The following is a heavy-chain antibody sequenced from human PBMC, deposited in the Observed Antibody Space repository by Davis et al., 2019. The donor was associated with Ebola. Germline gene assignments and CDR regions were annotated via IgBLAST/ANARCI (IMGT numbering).Heavy chain of an antibody. Sequence: GESLKISCAASGFTFSSYSMNWVRQAPGKGLEWVSSISSSSSYIYYADSVKGRFTISRDNAKNSLYLQMNSLRSEDTAVYYCARGRRYYYDSSGYYGSENWGQGTLVTVSS. CDR3: ARGRRYYYDSSGYYGSEN. CDR2: ISSSSSYI. D-gene: IGHD3-22*01. V-gene: IGHV3-21*04. CDR1: GFTFSSYS. J-gene: IGHJ4*02.